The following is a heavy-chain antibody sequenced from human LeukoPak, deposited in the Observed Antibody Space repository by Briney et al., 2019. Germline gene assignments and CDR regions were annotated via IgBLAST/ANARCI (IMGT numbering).Heavy chain of an antibody. Sequence: KGGESLTISFQGSGYRFSSNWIAWVRQIPGIGLEWMGSIYGGDSDTRYSPSFQGQVTISADKSISTAYLHWSSLKASDTAMYYCARGDYFDYWGQGTLLTVSS. CDR1: GYRFSSNW. J-gene: IGHJ4*02. V-gene: IGHV5-51*01. CDR3: ARGDYFDY. CDR2: IYGGDSDT.